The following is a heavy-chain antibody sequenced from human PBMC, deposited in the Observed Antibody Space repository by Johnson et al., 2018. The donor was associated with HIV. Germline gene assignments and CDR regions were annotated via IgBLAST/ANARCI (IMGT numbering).Heavy chain of an antibody. D-gene: IGHD2-8*01. CDR3: ARGPHICTNAICLDAFDI. CDR1: GFTVSSNY. CDR2: IYSDGNT. J-gene: IGHJ3*02. Sequence: VQLVESGGGMVQPGGSLRLSCAASGFTVSSNYMSWVRQAPGRGLECASIIYSDGNTYYADSVKGRFPISRDISKNKLSLQMNGLRAEDTAVYYCARGPHICTNAICLDAFDIWGQGTMVTVSS. V-gene: IGHV3-66*01.